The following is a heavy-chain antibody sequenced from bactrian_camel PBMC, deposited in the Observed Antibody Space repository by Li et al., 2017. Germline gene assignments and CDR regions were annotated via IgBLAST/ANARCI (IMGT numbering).Heavy chain of an antibody. CDR3: AAKRWFGACSGGLFEY. D-gene: IGHD2*01. J-gene: IGHJ4*01. Sequence: HVQLVESGGGSVQAGESLRLSCAGAGYSFSRYWAWFRQAPGKKREGIAAFDRYGGTNYEDSVRGRFTISMDNVENTLYLQMNMLKPEDTAMYYCAAKRWFGACSGGLFEYWGQGTQVTVS. V-gene: IGHV3S1*01. CDR2: FDRYGGT. CDR1: GYSFSRYW.